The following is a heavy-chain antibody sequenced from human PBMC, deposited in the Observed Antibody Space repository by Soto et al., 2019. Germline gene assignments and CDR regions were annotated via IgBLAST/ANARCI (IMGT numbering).Heavy chain of an antibody. Sequence: SETLSLTCAVYGGSSSGYDWSWIRQPPGKGLECIGEINHSGSTNYNPSLKSRVTISVDTSKNQFSLKLSSVTAADTAVYYCAKKLHDQRWSEALDCWGQGTLVTVSS. CDR3: AKKLHDQRWSEALDC. J-gene: IGHJ4*02. V-gene: IGHV4-34*01. CDR1: GGSSSGYD. CDR2: INHSGST. D-gene: IGHD2-15*01.